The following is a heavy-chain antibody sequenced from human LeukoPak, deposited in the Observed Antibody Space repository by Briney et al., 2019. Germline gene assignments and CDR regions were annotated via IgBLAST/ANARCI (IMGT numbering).Heavy chain of an antibody. V-gene: IGHV1-8*01. CDR1: GGTFTSYD. D-gene: IGHD3-22*01. J-gene: IGHJ3*02. Sequence: ASVKVSCKASGGTFTSYDINWVRQATGQGLEWMGWMNPNSGNTGYAQKFQGRVTMTRNTSISTAYMELSSLRSEDTAVYYCARYDSSGYDAFDIWGQGTMVTVSS. CDR3: ARYDSSGYDAFDI. CDR2: MNPNSGNT.